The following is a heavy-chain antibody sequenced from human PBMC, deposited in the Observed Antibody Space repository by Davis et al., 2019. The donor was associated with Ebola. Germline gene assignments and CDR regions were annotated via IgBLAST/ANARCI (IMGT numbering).Heavy chain of an antibody. CDR2: IYYSGST. D-gene: IGHD3-10*01. J-gene: IGHJ6*02. Sequence: SCTVSGGSISSGGYYWSWIRQHPGKGLEWIGYIYYSGSTYYNPSLKSRVTISVDTSKNQFSLKLSSVTAADTAVYYCARRRGDYGMDVWGQGTTVTVSS. CDR1: GGSISSGGYY. CDR3: ARRRGDYGMDV. V-gene: IGHV4-31*02.